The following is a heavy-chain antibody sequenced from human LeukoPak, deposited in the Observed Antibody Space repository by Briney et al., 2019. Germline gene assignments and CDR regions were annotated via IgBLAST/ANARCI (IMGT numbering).Heavy chain of an antibody. CDR3: ARDGGYQSDARLDY. CDR1: GVTFSSYG. CDR2: ISGSGGNT. J-gene: IGHJ4*02. V-gene: IGHV3-23*01. Sequence: GGSLRLSCAASGVTFSSYGLTWVRQAPGRGLERVSAISGSGGNTYYAYSVKGRFTISRDDSKNTLYLQMNSLRDEDTAVYYCARDGGYQSDARLDYWGQGTLVTVSS. D-gene: IGHD2-2*01.